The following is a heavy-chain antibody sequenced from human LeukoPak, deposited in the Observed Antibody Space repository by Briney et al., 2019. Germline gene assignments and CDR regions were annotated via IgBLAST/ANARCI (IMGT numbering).Heavy chain of an antibody. CDR3: ARCRDGYSLFGY. CDR2: IYYSGST. D-gene: IGHD5-24*01. Sequence: SETLSPTCTVSGGSISSYYWSWIRQPPGKGLEWIGYIYYSGSTNYNPSLKSRVTITVDTSKNQFSLKLSSVTAADTAVYYCARCRDGYSLFGYWGQGTLVTVSS. V-gene: IGHV4-59*01. J-gene: IGHJ4*02. CDR1: GGSISSYY.